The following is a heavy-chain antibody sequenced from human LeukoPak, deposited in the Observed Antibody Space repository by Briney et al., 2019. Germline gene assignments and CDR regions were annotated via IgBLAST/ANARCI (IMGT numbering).Heavy chain of an antibody. V-gene: IGHV3-21*01. CDR2: ISSSSSYI. D-gene: IGHD3-10*01. Sequence: GGSLRLSCAASGFTFSSYSMNWVRQAPGKGLEWVSSISSSSSYIYYADSVKGRFTISRDNAKNSLYLQMNSLRAEDTAVYYCARAGKGDYGSGSYYKVLYYYYYYYMDAWGEGTTVTVSS. CDR3: ARAGKGDYGSGSYYKVLYYYYYYYMDA. J-gene: IGHJ6*03. CDR1: GFTFSSYS.